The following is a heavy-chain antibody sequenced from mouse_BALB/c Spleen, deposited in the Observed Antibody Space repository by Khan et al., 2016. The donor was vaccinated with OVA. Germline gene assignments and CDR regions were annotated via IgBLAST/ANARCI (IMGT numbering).Heavy chain of an antibody. J-gene: IGHJ3*01. CDR3: TREGPYDGNYGAWFAY. D-gene: IGHD2-10*01. CDR2: INPSNDYT. CDR1: GYTFTSYT. V-gene: IGHV1-4*01. Sequence: QVQLKESGAELARPGASVKMSCKASGYTFTSYTMHWVKQRPGQGLEWIGYINPSNDYTNYNQKFKDKATLTADKSSSTAYMQLSSLTSEDSAVYSCTREGPYDGNYGAWFAYWGQGTLVTVSA.